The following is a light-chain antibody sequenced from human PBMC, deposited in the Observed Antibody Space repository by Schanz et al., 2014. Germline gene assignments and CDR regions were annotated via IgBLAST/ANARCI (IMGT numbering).Light chain of an antibody. CDR1: QSVSSN. CDR2: GAS. CDR3: QQYATPPREYS. Sequence: EIVMTQSPATLSVSLGERATLSCRASQSVSSNLAWYQQKPGQAPRLLIYGASSRATGIPDRFSGSGSGTEFTLTISRLEPEDFAVYYCQQYATPPREYSFGQGTKLEIK. J-gene: IGKJ2*03. V-gene: IGKV3D-15*01.